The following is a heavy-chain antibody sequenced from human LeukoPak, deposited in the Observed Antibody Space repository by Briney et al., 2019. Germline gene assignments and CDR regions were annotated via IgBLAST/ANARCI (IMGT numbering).Heavy chain of an antibody. CDR1: GFSFSSYG. CDR3: ARVLEAASFDY. Sequence: GGSLRLSCVASGFSFSSYGMHWVRRAPGKGLEWMTFIRFDGSEKYYADSVKGRFTMSRDNAKNSLYLQMNSLRAEDTAVYYCARVLEAASFDYWGQGTPVTVSS. CDR2: IRFDGSEK. D-gene: IGHD6-13*01. J-gene: IGHJ4*02. V-gene: IGHV3-30*02.